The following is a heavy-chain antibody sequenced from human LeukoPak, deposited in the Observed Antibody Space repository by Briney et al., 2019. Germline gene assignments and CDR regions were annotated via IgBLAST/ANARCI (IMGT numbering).Heavy chain of an antibody. V-gene: IGHV1-18*01. CDR2: ISAYNGNT. J-gene: IGHJ6*02. CDR3: ARARGLPGATVTSSRYYYYYGMDV. Sequence: ASVKVSCKASGYTFTSYGISWVRQVPGQGLEWMGWISAYNGNTNYAQKLQGRVTMTTDTSTSTAYMELRSLRSDDTAVYYCARARGLPGATVTSSRYYYYYGMDVWGQGTTVTVSS. D-gene: IGHD4-17*01. CDR1: GYTFTSYG.